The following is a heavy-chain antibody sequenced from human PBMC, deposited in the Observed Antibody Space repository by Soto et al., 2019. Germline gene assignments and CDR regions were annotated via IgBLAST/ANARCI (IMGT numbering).Heavy chain of an antibody. CDR3: ARDSPRGVAAAASGMDV. V-gene: IGHV3-21*01. Sequence: EVQLVESGGGLVKPGGSLRLSCAASGFTFSSYSMNWVRQAPGQGLEWVSSISSSSSYIYYADSVKGRFTISRDNAKNSLYLQMNSLRAEDTAVYYCARDSPRGVAAAASGMDVWGQGTTVTVSS. J-gene: IGHJ6*02. CDR1: GFTFSSYS. D-gene: IGHD6-13*01. CDR2: ISSSSSYI.